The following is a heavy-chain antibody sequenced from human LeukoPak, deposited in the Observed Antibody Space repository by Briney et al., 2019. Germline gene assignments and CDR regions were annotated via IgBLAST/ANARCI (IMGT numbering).Heavy chain of an antibody. J-gene: IGHJ6*03. Sequence: PGGSLRLSCAASGFTFSGSAMHWVRQASGKGLEWVGRIRSKANGYATAYAASVKGRFTISRDDSKNTAYLRMNSLKTEDTAVYYCTSFSGYGDRESYYYYYYMDVWGKGTTVTVSS. CDR2: IRSKANGYAT. D-gene: IGHD4-17*01. CDR1: GFTFSGSA. V-gene: IGHV3-73*01. CDR3: TSFSGYGDRESYYYYYYMDV.